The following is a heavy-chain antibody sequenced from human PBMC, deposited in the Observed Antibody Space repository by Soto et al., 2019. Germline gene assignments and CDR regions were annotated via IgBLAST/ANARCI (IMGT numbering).Heavy chain of an antibody. CDR1: GGSISSGGYY. J-gene: IGHJ6*02. Sequence: QVQLQESGPGLVKPSQTLSLTCTVSGGSISSGGYYWSWIRQHPGKGLEWIGYIYYSGSTYYNPSLKSRVTVSVDTSKNQFALKLSSVTAADTGVYYCARDRGSGSYSSLYYYGMDVWGQGTTVTVSS. CDR3: ARDRGSGSYSSLYYYGMDV. D-gene: IGHD3-10*01. V-gene: IGHV4-31*03. CDR2: IYYSGST.